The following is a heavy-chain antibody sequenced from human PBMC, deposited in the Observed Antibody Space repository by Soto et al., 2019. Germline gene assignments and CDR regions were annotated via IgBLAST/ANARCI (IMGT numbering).Heavy chain of an antibody. D-gene: IGHD2-21*02. CDR3: ARDKSCGGDCYNLWYFDL. J-gene: IGHJ2*01. CDR2: IISIFGTA. CDR1: GGTFSSYA. Sequence: GASVKVSCKASGGTFSSYAISWVRQAPGQGLEWMGGIISIFGTANYAQKFQGRVTITADESTSTAYMELSSLRSEDTAVYYCARDKSCGGDCYNLWYFDLWGRGTLVTVSS. V-gene: IGHV1-69*13.